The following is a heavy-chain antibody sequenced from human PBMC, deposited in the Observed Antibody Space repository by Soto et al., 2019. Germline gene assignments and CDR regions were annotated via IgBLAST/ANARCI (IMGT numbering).Heavy chain of an antibody. CDR2: INHSGST. J-gene: IGHJ4*02. D-gene: IGHD3-10*01. V-gene: IGHV4-34*01. CDR1: GGSFSGYY. CDR3: ARGGVRDSFDY. Sequence: QVQLQQWGAGLLKPSETLSLTCAVYGGSFSGYYCSWIRQPPGKGLEWIGEINHSGSTNYNPSLKSRVTISVDTSKNQFSLKLSSVTAADTAVYYCARGGVRDSFDYWGQGTLVTVSS.